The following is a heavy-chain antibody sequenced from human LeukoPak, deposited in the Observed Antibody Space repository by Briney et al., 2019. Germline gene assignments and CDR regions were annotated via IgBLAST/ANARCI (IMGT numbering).Heavy chain of an antibody. Sequence: PGGSLRLSCTASGFTFRDYAMHWVRQAPGKGLEWVALISTDSINKYYADSVAGRFTVSRDGSNNTLFLHLDTLKTEDTAVYFCARRPRGYALDVWGQGTMVTVS. J-gene: IGHJ3*01. CDR1: GFTFRDYA. CDR3: ARRPRGYALDV. CDR2: ISTDSINK. V-gene: IGHV3-30*04.